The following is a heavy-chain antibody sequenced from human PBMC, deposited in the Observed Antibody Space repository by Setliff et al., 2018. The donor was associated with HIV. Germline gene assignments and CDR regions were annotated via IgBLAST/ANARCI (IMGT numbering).Heavy chain of an antibody. CDR3: AKPRLYNSALEN. J-gene: IGHJ4*02. Sequence: GGSLRLSCAASGFTFNSYSMNWVRQAPGKGLEWVSTIYSDGSTYHADSVKGRFTLSRDNSKNTLYLQMNSLTPEDTAVYYCAKPRLYNSALENWGQGTLVTVSS. V-gene: IGHV3-66*02. CDR1: GFTFNSYS. CDR2: IYSDGST. D-gene: IGHD1-1*01.